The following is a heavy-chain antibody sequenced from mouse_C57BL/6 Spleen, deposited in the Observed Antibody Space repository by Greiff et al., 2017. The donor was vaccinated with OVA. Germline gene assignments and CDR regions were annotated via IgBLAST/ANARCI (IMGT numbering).Heavy chain of an antibody. CDR3: ARYRAGGYYFDY. CDR1: GYTFTDYN. CDR2: INPNNGGT. V-gene: IGHV1-22*01. D-gene: IGHD1-1*02. J-gene: IGHJ2*01. Sequence: EVQLQQSGPELVKPGASVKTSCKASGYTFTDYNMHWVKQSHGKSLEWIGYINPNNGGTSYNQKFKGKATLTVNKSSSTAYMELRSLTSEDSAVYYCARYRAGGYYFDYWGQGTTLTVSS.